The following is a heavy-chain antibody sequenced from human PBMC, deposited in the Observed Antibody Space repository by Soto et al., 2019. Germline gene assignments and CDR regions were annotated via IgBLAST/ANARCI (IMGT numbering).Heavy chain of an antibody. V-gene: IGHV3-15*01. J-gene: IGHJ4*02. CDR2: IKSKSVGGTV. CDR3: ATCGGDCYFNY. Sequence: PGGSLRLSCAASGFTFTNAWMNWVRQAPGKGLEWVGRIKSKSVGGTVNYAAPVKGRFTISRDDSGNTLYLQMNSLKTEDTAVYYCATCGGDCYFNYWGQGALVTVYS. CDR1: GFTFTNAW. D-gene: IGHD2-21*02.